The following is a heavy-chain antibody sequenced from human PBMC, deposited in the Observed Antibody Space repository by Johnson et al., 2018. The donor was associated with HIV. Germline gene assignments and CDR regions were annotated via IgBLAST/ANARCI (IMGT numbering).Heavy chain of an antibody. CDR1: AFPFDDHA. Sequence: VQLVESGGGLVQPGRSLRLSCAASAFPFDDHALHWVRQSPGTGLQWFSILLKGRFTISRDNTKNTLFLQMNTLRPEDTAVYYCARKRWQLGPSRDRPNAFDIWGQGTMVTVSS. D-gene: IGHD6-6*01. CDR2: I. V-gene: IGHV3-9*01. CDR3: ARKRWQLGPSRDRPNAFDI. J-gene: IGHJ3*02.